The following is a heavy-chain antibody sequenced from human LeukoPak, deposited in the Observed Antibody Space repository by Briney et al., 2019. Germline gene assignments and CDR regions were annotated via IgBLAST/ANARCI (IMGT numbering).Heavy chain of an antibody. CDR2: IYFSGST. J-gene: IGHJ4*02. CDR1: GTSISGSNYY. D-gene: IGHD4/OR15-4a*01. Sequence: SETLSLTCTVSGTSISGSNYYWAWIRQPAGKELEWIGRIYFSGSTNYNPSLKSRVSLSVHTSRNQFSLKLNSVTAADTAVYYCARYDYGANFDLWGQGTLVTVAS. V-gene: IGHV4-61*02. CDR3: ARYDYGANFDL.